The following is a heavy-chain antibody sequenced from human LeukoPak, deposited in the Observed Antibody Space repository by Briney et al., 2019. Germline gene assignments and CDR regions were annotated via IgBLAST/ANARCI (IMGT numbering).Heavy chain of an antibody. V-gene: IGHV3-23*01. Sequence: GGSLRLSCAASGFTFSSYVMTWVRQAPGRGLEWVSSISGSAGNTYYADSVKGRFTISRDNSKNTLYLQMNSLRAEDTAVYYCARDRAAAMEYYYMDVWGKGTTVTVSS. CDR2: ISGSAGNT. J-gene: IGHJ6*03. CDR1: GFTFSSYV. D-gene: IGHD2-2*01. CDR3: ARDRAAAMEYYYMDV.